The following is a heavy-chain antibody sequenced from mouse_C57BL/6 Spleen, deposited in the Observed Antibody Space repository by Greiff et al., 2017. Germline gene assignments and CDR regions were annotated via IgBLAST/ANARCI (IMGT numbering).Heavy chain of an antibody. D-gene: IGHD2-4*01. CDR1: GYTFTSYW. Sequence: QVQLQQPGAELVKPGASVKVSCKASGYTFTSYWMHWMKQRPGQGLEWIGGIHPSDSDTNYNQKFKSKATLTVDTSSSTAYMQLSSLTSEDSAVYDCALYDYPFAYWGQGTPVTVSA. CDR2: IHPSDSDT. J-gene: IGHJ3*01. CDR3: ALYDYPFAY. V-gene: IGHV1-74*01.